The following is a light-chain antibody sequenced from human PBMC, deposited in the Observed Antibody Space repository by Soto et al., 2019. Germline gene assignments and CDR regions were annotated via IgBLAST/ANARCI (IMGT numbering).Light chain of an antibody. J-gene: IGKJ1*01. CDR1: QTVTNNY. Sequence: EIVLTQSPGTLSLSPGERATLSCRASQTVTNNYLAWYQQKPGQAPRLLIYDASSRATGIPDRFSGSGSGSDFSLTISTLEPEDFAVYFCQQCAFSPRTFGQGTKVEIK. CDR3: QQCAFSPRT. CDR2: DAS. V-gene: IGKV3-20*01.